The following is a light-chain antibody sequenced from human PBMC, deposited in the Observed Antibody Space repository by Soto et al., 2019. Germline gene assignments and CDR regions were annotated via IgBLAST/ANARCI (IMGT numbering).Light chain of an antibody. Sequence: VVLTQSPATLSLSPGERAALSCGASESVSSNQLARYQQKPGLAPRLLIYDASSRASGIPERFSGSGSGTGFSLTISSLEPEDSAVYYCQQYGSSPITFGQGTRLEIK. CDR2: DAS. CDR1: ESVSSNQ. J-gene: IGKJ5*01. V-gene: IGKV3D-20*01. CDR3: QQYGSSPIT.